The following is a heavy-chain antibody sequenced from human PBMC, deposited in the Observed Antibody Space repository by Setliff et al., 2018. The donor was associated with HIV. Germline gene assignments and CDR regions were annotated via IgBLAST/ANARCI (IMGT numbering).Heavy chain of an antibody. Sequence: PSETLSLTCSVSGGSVGSSFQSTWIRQTPGKGLEWIADIAYSWTTMYTNYNPSLESRVIISEDTSRAQFFLKLTSVTADETGIYYCARGPPFAYWGQGLLVTVSS. CDR1: GGSVGSSFQ. CDR3: ARGPPFAY. V-gene: IGHV4-59*02. CDR2: IAYSWTT. J-gene: IGHJ4*02.